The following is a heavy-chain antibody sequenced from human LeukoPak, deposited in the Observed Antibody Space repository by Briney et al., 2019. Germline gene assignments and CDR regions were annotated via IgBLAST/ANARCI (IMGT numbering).Heavy chain of an antibody. D-gene: IGHD4-17*01. CDR2: IYYSGST. J-gene: IGHJ3*02. Sequence: SQTLSLTCTVSGGSISSYYWSWIRQPPGKGLEWIGYIYYSGSTNYNPSLKSRVTISVDTSKNQFSLKLSSVTAADTAVYYCARDDLYGDLGAFDIWGQGTMVTVSS. V-gene: IGHV4-59*01. CDR1: GGSISSYY. CDR3: ARDDLYGDLGAFDI.